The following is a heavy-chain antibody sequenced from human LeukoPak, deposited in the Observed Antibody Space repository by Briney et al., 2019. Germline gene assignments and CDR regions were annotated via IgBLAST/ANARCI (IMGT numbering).Heavy chain of an antibody. J-gene: IGHJ4*02. CDR3: ARDGIYKEMAYYFDY. D-gene: IGHD5-24*01. V-gene: IGHV1-46*01. Sequence: ASVKLSCKASGYTLTSYYMHWVRQAPGHVLEWMGIINPSGGSTSYEQKFQGRVTMTRDTSTSTVYMELSSLRSEDTAVYYCARDGIYKEMAYYFDYWGQGTLVTVSS. CDR2: INPSGGST. CDR1: GYTLTSYY.